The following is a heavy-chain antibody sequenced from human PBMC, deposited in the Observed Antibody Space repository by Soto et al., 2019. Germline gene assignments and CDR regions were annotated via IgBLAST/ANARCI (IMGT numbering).Heavy chain of an antibody. D-gene: IGHD3-22*01. CDR2: IYYSGST. V-gene: IGHV4-61*01. Sequence: TSETLSLTCTVSGGSVSSGSYYWSWIRQSPGKGLEWIGYIYYSGSTNYNPSLKSRVTISVDTSKNQLSLKLSSVTAADTAVYYCARRFDSSGYYHFDYWGQGTLVTVSS. CDR1: GGSVSSGSYY. J-gene: IGHJ4*02. CDR3: ARRFDSSGYYHFDY.